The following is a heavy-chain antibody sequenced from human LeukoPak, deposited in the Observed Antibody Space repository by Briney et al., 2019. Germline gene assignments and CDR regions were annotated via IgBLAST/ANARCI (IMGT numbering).Heavy chain of an antibody. CDR3: ARHHCSSTSCYVFFDY. CDR1: GYSFTSYW. V-gene: IGHV5-51*01. Sequence: GESLKISCKGSGYSFTSYWLGWVRQMPGKGLEWMGIIYPGDSDTRYSPSFQGQVTISADKSISTAYLQWSSLKASDTAMYYCARHHCSSTSCYVFFDYWGQGTLVTVSS. CDR2: IYPGDSDT. D-gene: IGHD2-2*01. J-gene: IGHJ4*02.